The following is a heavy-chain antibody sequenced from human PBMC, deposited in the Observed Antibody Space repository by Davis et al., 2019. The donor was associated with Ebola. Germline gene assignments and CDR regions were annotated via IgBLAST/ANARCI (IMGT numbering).Heavy chain of an antibody. CDR2: ISGSGGST. D-gene: IGHD2-2*01. CDR1: GFTFSSYA. CDR3: ATAFSSLGV. J-gene: IGHJ4*02. V-gene: IGHV3-23*01. Sequence: GGSLRLSCAASGFTFSSYAMTWVRQAPGKGLEWVSAISGSGGSTYYADSVKGRFTISRDNSKNTLYLQMNSLRDEDTAVYYCATAFSSLGVWGQGTLVTVSS.